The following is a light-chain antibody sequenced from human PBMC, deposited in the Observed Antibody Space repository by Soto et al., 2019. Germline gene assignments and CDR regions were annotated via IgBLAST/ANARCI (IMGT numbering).Light chain of an antibody. V-gene: IGLV6-57*03. CDR3: QSYDSSNQV. CDR1: SGSIASNY. CDR2: EDN. J-gene: IGLJ1*01. Sequence: NFMLTQPHSVSESPGKTVTISCTRSSGSIASNYVQWYQQRPGSAPTTVIYEDNQRPSGVPDRFSGSIDSSSNSASLTISGLKTEDAADYYCQSYDSSNQVFGTGTKVTVL.